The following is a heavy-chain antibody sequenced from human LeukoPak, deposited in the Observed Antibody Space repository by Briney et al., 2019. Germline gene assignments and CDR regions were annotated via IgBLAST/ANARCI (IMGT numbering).Heavy chain of an antibody. CDR2: ISSSGSTI. CDR1: GFTFSSYE. Sequence: GGSLRLSCAASGFTFSSYEMNWVRQAPGKGLEWVSYISSSGSTIYYADSVKGRFTISRDNAKNLLYLQMNSLRAEDTAVYYCARTRYDFWSGYGVDIDYWGQGTLVTVSS. CDR3: ARTRYDFWSGYGVDIDY. V-gene: IGHV3-48*03. D-gene: IGHD3-3*01. J-gene: IGHJ4*02.